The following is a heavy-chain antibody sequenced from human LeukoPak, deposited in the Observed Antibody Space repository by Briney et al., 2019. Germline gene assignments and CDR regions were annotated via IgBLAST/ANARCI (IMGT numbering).Heavy chain of an antibody. J-gene: IGHJ1*01. CDR1: GGSISSHF. CDR3: ARAPIGGKTKYFQH. V-gene: IGHV4-59*11. D-gene: IGHD3-16*01. Sequence: SETLSLTCTVSGGSISSHFWSWIRQPPGKGLEWIGYIYHSGGTNYNPSLKSRVTISVDTSKTQFSLKLSSVTAADTAVYYCARAPIGGKTKYFQHWDQGTLVTVSS. CDR2: IYHSGGT.